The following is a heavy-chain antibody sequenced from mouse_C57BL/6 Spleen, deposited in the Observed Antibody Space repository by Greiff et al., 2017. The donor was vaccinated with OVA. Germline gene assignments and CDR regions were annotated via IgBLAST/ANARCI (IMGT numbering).Heavy chain of an antibody. CDR1: GYSFTDYY. CDR2: INPNYGTT. J-gene: IGHJ2*01. V-gene: IGHV1-39*01. Sequence: EVQLQESGPELVKPGASVKISCKASGYSFTDYYMNWVKQSTGKSLEWIGVINPNYGTTSYNQKFKGKATLTVDQSSCTAYMQLNSLTSEDSAVYYCARKGNVEYFDYWGQGTTLTVSS. D-gene: IGHD2-1*01. CDR3: ARKGNVEYFDY.